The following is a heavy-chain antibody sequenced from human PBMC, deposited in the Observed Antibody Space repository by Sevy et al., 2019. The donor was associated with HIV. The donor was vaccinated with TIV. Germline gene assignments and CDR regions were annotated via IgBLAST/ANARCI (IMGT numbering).Heavy chain of an antibody. Sequence: GGSLRLSCAASGFTFSNAWMSWVRQAPGKGLEWVGRIKSKTDGGTIDYAAPVKGRFTISRDDSKNTLYLQMNSLKTEDTAVYYCTTSIAAAGYHDYWGQGTLVTVSS. V-gene: IGHV3-15*01. D-gene: IGHD6-13*01. J-gene: IGHJ4*02. CDR2: IKSKTDGGTI. CDR1: GFTFSNAW. CDR3: TTSIAAAGYHDY.